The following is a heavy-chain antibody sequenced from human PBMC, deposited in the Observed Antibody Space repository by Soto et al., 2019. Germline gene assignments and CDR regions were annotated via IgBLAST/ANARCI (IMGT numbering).Heavy chain of an antibody. J-gene: IGHJ5*02. CDR1: GGSISRSSYY. D-gene: IGHD3-10*01. CDR2: IYYSGST. CDR3: PRIGELMVRGVENWLDP. V-gene: IGHV4-39*02. Sequence: QLQLQESGPGLVKPSETLSLTCSVSGGSISRSSYYWGWIRQPPGKGLEWIGSIYYSGSTNYNPSLTSRVPISVDTSKNHYSPKLSSVTAADTAVYYCPRIGELMVRGVENWLDPWGQGILVTVSS.